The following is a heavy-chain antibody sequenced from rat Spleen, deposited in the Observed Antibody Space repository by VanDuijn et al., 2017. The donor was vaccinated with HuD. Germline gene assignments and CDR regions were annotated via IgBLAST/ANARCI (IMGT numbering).Heavy chain of an antibody. V-gene: IGHV5S23*01. CDR3: VKDVHESNWSLFDY. CDR2: ISTGVGNT. J-gene: IGHJ2*01. D-gene: IGHD5-1*01. Sequence: EVQLVESGGGLVQPGRSLKLSCAASGFTYSNYVMAWVRQAPTKGLEWVASISTGVGNTYYRDSVKGRFSISRDNAKSTLYLQMESLRSEDTATYYCVKDVHESNWSLFDYWGQGVMVTVSS. CDR1: GFTYSNYV.